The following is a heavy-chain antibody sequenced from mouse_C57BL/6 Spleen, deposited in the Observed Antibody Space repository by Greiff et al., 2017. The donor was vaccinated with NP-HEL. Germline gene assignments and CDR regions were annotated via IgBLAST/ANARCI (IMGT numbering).Heavy chain of an antibody. CDR2: FYPGSGSI. V-gene: IGHV1-62-2*01. D-gene: IGHD1-1*01. CDR1: GYTFTEYT. Sequence: VQLQQSGAELVKPGASVKLSCKASGYTFTEYTIHWVKQRSGQGLEWIGWFYPGSGSIKYNEKFKDKATLTADKSSSTVYMELSRLTSEDSAVYFCARHEGDYGSSPFDYAMDYWGQGTSVTVSS. J-gene: IGHJ4*01. CDR3: ARHEGDYGSSPFDYAMDY.